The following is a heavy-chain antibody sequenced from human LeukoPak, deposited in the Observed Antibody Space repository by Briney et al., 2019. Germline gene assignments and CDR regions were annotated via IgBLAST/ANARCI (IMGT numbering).Heavy chain of an antibody. D-gene: IGHD3-3*01. CDR3: ARDTIFGVVDPNFTDY. V-gene: IGHV1-18*01. CDR1: GYTFTSYG. Sequence: GASVKVSCKASGYTFTSYGISWVRQAPGQELEWMGWISAYNGNTNYAQKLQGRVTMTTDTSTSTAYMELRSLRSDDTAVYYCARDTIFGVVDPNFTDYWGQGTLVTVSS. J-gene: IGHJ4*02. CDR2: ISAYNGNT.